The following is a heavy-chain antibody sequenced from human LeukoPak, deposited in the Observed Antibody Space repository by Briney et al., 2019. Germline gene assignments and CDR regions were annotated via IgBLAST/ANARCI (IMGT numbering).Heavy chain of an antibody. CDR1: GFTFSSYW. J-gene: IGHJ3*02. V-gene: IGHV3-23*01. CDR2: ISSSGSNS. CDR3: AKDRQFGPQQPGRGDAFDI. D-gene: IGHD3-10*01. Sequence: PGGSLRLSCLASGFTFSSYWMTWVRQAPGKGLEWVSGISSSGSNSYYADSVKGRFTISRDNSKSTLFLQMNSLRAEDTAVYYCAKDRQFGPQQPGRGDAFDIWGQGTMVTVSS.